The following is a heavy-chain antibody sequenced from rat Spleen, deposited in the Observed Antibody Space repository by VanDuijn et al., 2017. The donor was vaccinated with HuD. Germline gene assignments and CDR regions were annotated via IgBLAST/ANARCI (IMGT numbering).Heavy chain of an antibody. CDR1: GFTFSNYG. D-gene: IGHD1-11*01. V-gene: IGHV5-20*01. CDR3: TTGEGAG. Sequence: EVQLVESGGGLVQPGRSMKLSCAASGFTFSNYGMAWVRQAPKKGLEWVAYISYDGGSTYYRDPVKGRFTISRDNAKSTLYLQMDSLRSEDTATYYCTTGEGAGWGQGVMVTVSS. CDR2: ISYDGGST. J-gene: IGHJ2*01.